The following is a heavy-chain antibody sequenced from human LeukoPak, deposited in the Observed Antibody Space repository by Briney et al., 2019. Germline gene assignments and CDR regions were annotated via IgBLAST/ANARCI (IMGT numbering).Heavy chain of an antibody. V-gene: IGHV4-34*01. CDR3: ARGHRSGWYLEY. D-gene: IGHD6-19*01. J-gene: IGHJ4*02. Sequence: PSETLSLTCTVSGGSISSYYWSWLRQPPGKGLEWLGEINHSGSTNYNPSLKSRVTISVDTSKNQFSLKLSSVTAADTAVYYCARGHRSGWYLEYWGQGTLVTGSS. CDR1: GGSISSYY. CDR2: INHSGST.